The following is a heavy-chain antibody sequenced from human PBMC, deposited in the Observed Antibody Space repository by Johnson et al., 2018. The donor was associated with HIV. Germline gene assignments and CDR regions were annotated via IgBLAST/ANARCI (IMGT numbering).Heavy chain of an antibody. V-gene: IGHV3-13*01. D-gene: IGHD5-12*01. CDR1: GFTFSCYD. CDR2: IGTAGDT. CDR3: ASGDDDGF. J-gene: IGHJ4*03. Sequence: VQLVESGGGVVQPGESLRLSCAASGFTFSCYDVHWVRQATGKGLEWVSPIGTAGDTYYPGSVKGRFTISRDNSRNTLYLQMNSLRPEDTAVYYCASGDDDGFWGRGTLVTVSS.